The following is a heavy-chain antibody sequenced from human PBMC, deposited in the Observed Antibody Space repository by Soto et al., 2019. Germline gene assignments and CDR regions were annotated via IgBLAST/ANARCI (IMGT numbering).Heavy chain of an antibody. V-gene: IGHV1-69*02. CDR3: ASSYGSGYRAFDY. CDR2: VNPILSMS. J-gene: IGHJ4*02. Sequence: QVQLVQSGAEVKRPGSSVKVSCKASGDTFNFYSINWVRQDPGVGLEWVGRVNPILSMSNYAQRFQGRVTMTADKSTSTAYMELRSLRSEDTAIYYCASSYGSGYRAFDYWGQGALVTVSS. CDR1: GDTFNFYS. D-gene: IGHD3-10*01.